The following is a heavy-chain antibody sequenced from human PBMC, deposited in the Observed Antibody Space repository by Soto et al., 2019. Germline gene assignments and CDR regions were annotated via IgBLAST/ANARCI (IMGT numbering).Heavy chain of an antibody. CDR3: ARGHRDCSGGSCYSYYFDY. CDR1: GYTFTSYD. Sequence: QVQLVQSGAEVKKPRASVKVSCKASGYTFTSYDINWVRQATGQGLEWMGWMNPNSGNTGYAQKFQGRVTMTRNTSISTAYMELSSLRSEDTAVYYCARGHRDCSGGSCYSYYFDYWGQGTLVTVSS. V-gene: IGHV1-8*01. CDR2: MNPNSGNT. D-gene: IGHD2-15*01. J-gene: IGHJ4*02.